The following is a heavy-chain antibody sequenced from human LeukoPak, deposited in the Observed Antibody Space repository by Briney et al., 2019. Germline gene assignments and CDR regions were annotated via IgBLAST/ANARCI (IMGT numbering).Heavy chain of an antibody. Sequence: SEALSLTCADYVGYFSGYYWSWIRQTPGKGLEWIGEINHSGSTNYNPSLKSRVTISVDTSKNQFSLKLSSVTAADTAVYYCARGRGGFTMVRGVMGPFAFDIWGQGTMVTVSS. CDR3: ARGRGGFTMVRGVMGPFAFDI. V-gene: IGHV4-34*01. CDR2: INHSGST. D-gene: IGHD3-10*01. CDR1: VGYFSGYY. J-gene: IGHJ3*02.